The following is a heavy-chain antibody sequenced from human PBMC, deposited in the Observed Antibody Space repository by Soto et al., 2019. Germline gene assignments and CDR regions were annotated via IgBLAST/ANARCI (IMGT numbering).Heavy chain of an antibody. CDR2: LSHDGGNT. D-gene: IGHD3-9*01. Sequence: EVEMLASGGGVVQPGESLRLSSVAPDFSFTSYAMTWVRLAPGKGIQWVAALSHDGGNTYYRDSVRGRFTLSRDNSKNTLDLQMNSLKGEDTAIYYCAKQTGTWVDSAIDFWGMGTQVTVSS. J-gene: IGHJ4*02. CDR1: DFSFTSYA. V-gene: IGHV3-23*01. CDR3: AKQTGTWVDSAIDF.